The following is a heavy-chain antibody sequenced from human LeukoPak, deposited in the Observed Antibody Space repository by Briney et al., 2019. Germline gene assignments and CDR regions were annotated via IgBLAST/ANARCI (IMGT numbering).Heavy chain of an antibody. V-gene: IGHV3-21*01. CDR3: ARGIVGTIGGDY. J-gene: IGHJ4*02. Sequence: GGSLRLSCAASGFTFSSYSMNWVRQAPGKGLEWVSSISSSSSYIYYADSVKGRFTISRDNAKNSLYLQMNSLRAEDTAVYYCARGIVGTIGGDYWGQGTLVTVSS. D-gene: IGHD5-12*01. CDR1: GFTFSSYS. CDR2: ISSSSSYI.